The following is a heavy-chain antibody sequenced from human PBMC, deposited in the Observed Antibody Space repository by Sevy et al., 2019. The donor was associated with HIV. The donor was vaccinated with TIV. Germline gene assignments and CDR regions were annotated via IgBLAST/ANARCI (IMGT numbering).Heavy chain of an antibody. J-gene: IGHJ6*02. Sequence: GGSLRLSCAASGFTVSSNYMSWVRQAPGKGLEWVSVIYSGGSTYYADSVKGRFTISRDNSKNTLYLQMNSLRAEDTDVYYCARVALDYYYYGMDVWGQGTTVTVSS. CDR2: IYSGGST. V-gene: IGHV3-53*01. D-gene: IGHD2-15*01. CDR3: ARVALDYYYYGMDV. CDR1: GFTVSSNY.